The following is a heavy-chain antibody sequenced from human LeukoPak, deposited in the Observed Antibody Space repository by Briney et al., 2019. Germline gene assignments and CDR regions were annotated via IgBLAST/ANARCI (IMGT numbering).Heavy chain of an antibody. CDR2: INDGGGDT. CDR3: AKRSDYGGNRNYFDS. Sequence: GGSLILSCAASGFTFSSYGMSWVRQAPGKGLEWVSAINDGGGDTYYADSVKGRFSISRDNSKNTLYLQILSLRAEDTAVYYCAKRSDYGGNRNYFDSWGQGTPVTVSS. J-gene: IGHJ4*02. D-gene: IGHD4-23*01. V-gene: IGHV3-23*01. CDR1: GFTFSSYG.